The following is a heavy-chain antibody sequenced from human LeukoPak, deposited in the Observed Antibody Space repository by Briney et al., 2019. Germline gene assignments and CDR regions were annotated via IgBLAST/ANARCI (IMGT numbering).Heavy chain of an antibody. CDR1: GASISNPDYY. J-gene: IGHJ4*02. V-gene: IGHV4-39*01. CDR2: VDYSGGT. D-gene: IGHD5-18*01. Sequence: PSETLSLTCTVSGASISNPDYYWGWIRQLPGKGLEWIGSVDYSGGTYYNPSLNGRVTIAVDTSSDQASLNLNSVTAADTAIYYCARRSNKGPYSYITNDYWGQGTLVTVSS. CDR3: ARRSNKGPYSYITNDY.